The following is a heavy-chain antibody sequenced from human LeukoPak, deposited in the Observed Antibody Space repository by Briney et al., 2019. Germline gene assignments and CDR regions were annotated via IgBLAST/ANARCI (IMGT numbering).Heavy chain of an antibody. CDR3: ARDLPYGDYRFDP. CDR1: GGSFSGYY. D-gene: IGHD4-17*01. V-gene: IGHV4-34*01. Sequence: PSETLSLTCAVYGGSFSGYYWSWIRQPPGKGLEWIGEINHSGSTNYNPSLKSRVTISVDTSKNQFSLKLSSVTAADTAVYYCARDLPYGDYRFDPWGQGTLVTVSS. CDR2: INHSGST. J-gene: IGHJ5*02.